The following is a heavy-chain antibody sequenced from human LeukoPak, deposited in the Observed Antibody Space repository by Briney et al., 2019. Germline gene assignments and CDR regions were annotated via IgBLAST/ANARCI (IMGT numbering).Heavy chain of an antibody. Sequence: GGSLRLSCAASGFTFSSYSMNWVRQAPGKGLEWVSYISSSSTIYYADSVKGRFTISRDNAKNSLYLQMNSLRAEDTAVYYCAREGLRQSLDYWGQGTLVTVSS. CDR1: GFTFSSYS. CDR2: ISSSSTI. CDR3: AREGLRQSLDY. D-gene: IGHD5-12*01. J-gene: IGHJ4*02. V-gene: IGHV3-48*01.